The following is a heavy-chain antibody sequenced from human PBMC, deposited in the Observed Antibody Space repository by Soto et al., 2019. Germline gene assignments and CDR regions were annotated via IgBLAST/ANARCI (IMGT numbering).Heavy chain of an antibody. V-gene: IGHV6-1*01. Sequence: PSQTLSLTCAISGDSVSSNSAAWNWFRQSPSRGLEWLGRTYYRSKWYNDYVVSVKSRITINPDTSKNQFSLQLNSVTPEDTAIYYCVRGGGGGLFDPWGQGTMVTVSS. CDR1: GDSVSSNSAA. D-gene: IGHD2-15*01. CDR3: VRGGGGGLFDP. J-gene: IGHJ5*02. CDR2: TYYRSKWYN.